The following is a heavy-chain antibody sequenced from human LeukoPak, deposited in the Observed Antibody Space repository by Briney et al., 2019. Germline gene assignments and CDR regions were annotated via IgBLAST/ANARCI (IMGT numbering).Heavy chain of an antibody. V-gene: IGHV4-59*01. CDR3: ARGGNCSGGSRYSFPGASFDH. CDR1: GGSISGYY. CDR2: IYYSGST. J-gene: IGHJ4*02. Sequence: SETLSLTCTVSGGSISGYYWSWIRQPPGKELEWIGFIYYSGSTDYHPSLKSRVTISVDTSNNRFSLKLSSVTAADTAIYYCARGGNCSGGSRYSFPGASFDHWGPGTLVTVSS. D-gene: IGHD2-15*01.